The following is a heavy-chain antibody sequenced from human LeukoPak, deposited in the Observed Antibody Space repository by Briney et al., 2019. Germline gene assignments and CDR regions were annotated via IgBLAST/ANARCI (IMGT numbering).Heavy chain of an antibody. CDR3: ARSDSYTWFDP. CDR2: INPDSGGT. V-gene: IGHV1-2*02. D-gene: IGHD2-15*01. J-gene: IGHJ5*02. Sequence: GPVKVSCKASGYTFTSYDINWVRQATGQGLEWMGWINPDSGGTSYAQKFQGRVTMTRDTSISTVYVELSRLRSDDTAVYYCARSDSYTWFDPWGQGTLVTVSS. CDR1: GYTFTSYD.